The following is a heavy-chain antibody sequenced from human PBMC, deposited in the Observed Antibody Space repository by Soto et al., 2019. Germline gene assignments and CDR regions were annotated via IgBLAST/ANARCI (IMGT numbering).Heavy chain of an antibody. CDR1: GYTFTSYG. V-gene: IGHV1-18*01. CDR2: ISAYNGNT. CDR3: ASPGVVVVGATRYYYGMDV. Sequence: ASVKVSCKASGYTFTSYGISWVRQAPGQGLEWMGWISAYNGNTNYAQKLQGRVTMTTDTSTSTAYMELRSLRSDDTAVYYCASPGVVVVGATRYYYGMDVWGQGTTVTVSS. J-gene: IGHJ6*02. D-gene: IGHD2-15*01.